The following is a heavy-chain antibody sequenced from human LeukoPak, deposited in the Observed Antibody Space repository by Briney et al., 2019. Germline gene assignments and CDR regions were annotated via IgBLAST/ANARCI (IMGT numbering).Heavy chain of an antibody. V-gene: IGHV4-31*03. CDR1: GGSISSGGYY. CDR2: IYYSGST. CDR3: ARTYHYDSIGYYFDS. Sequence: PSETLSLTCTVSGGSISSGGYYWSWIRQHPEKGREWIGYIYYSGSTSYNPSLKSRVVISLDASDNQVSLKLRSATAADTAVYFCARTYHYDSIGYYFDSWGQGTVVTVSS. J-gene: IGHJ4*02. D-gene: IGHD3-22*01.